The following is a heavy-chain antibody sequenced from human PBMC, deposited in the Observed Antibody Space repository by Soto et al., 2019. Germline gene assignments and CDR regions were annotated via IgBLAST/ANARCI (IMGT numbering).Heavy chain of an antibody. CDR3: AKEEGSGSYYPNWFDP. D-gene: IGHD3-10*01. CDR1: GFTFSSYA. V-gene: IGHV3-23*01. Sequence: EVQLLESGGGLVQPGGSLRLSCAASGFTFSSYAMSWVRQAPGKGLEWVSAISGSGGSTYYADSVKGRFTISRDNSKNTLYLQMNSLRAEDTAVYYCAKEEGSGSYYPNWFDPWGQGTLVTVSS. CDR2: ISGSGGST. J-gene: IGHJ5*02.